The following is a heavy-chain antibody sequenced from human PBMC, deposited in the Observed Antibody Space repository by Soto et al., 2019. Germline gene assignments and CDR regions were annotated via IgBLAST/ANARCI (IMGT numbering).Heavy chain of an antibody. J-gene: IGHJ3*02. CDR2: IYYSGST. CDR3: AGVWGGAFDI. V-gene: IGHV4-59*01. D-gene: IGHD3-10*01. CDR1: GGSISSYY. Sequence: QVQLQESGPGLVKPSETLSLTCTVSGGSISSYYWSWIRQPPGKGLEWIGYIYYSGSTNYNPSLKSRVTTSVDASKNLVSLTLSCVTAAATDVYSCAGVWGGAFDIWGQGRMVTVS.